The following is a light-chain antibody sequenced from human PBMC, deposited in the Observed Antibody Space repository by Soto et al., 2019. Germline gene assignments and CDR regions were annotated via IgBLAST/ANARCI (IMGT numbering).Light chain of an antibody. J-gene: IGLJ3*02. CDR2: EVR. CDR1: SSDVGRYNY. Sequence: QLVLTQPAAVSGPPGQSSTISCTGTSSDVGRYNYVSWYQQHPGKAPKLMVYEVRNRPSGVSNRFSASKSGNTASLTISGLQAEDEADYYCTSYTSNTTWVFGGGTKLTVL. V-gene: IGLV2-14*01. CDR3: TSYTSNTTWV.